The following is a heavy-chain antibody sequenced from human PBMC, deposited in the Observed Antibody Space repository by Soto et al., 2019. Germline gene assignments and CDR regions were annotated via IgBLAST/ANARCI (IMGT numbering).Heavy chain of an antibody. D-gene: IGHD3-3*01. CDR1: GFSFFTYR. J-gene: IGHJ4*02. V-gene: IGHV3-7*03. CDR2: IKEDGSER. Sequence: PWGSLRLSCAASGFSFFTYRISCVRHSPLKWREWLASIKEDGSERYYLDSVKGRFTISRDNAKDSLSLQMNSLRGEDTAFYYCARDVGPVTIFGEALSGYFDFWGQGTLVTVSS. CDR3: ARDVGPVTIFGEALSGYFDF.